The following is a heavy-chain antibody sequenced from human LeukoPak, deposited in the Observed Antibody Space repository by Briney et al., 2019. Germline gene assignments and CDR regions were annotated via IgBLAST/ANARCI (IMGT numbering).Heavy chain of an antibody. CDR1: GFTLSSYE. V-gene: IGHV3-48*03. D-gene: IGHD2-2*01. J-gene: IGHJ4*02. CDR3: ARGFRYCSSTSCHALDY. Sequence: GGSLRLSCAASGFTLSSYEMNWVRQAPGKGLEWVSYISSSGSTIYYADSVKGRFTISRDNAKNSLYLQMNSLRAEDTAVYYCARGFRYCSSTSCHALDYWGQGTLVTVSS. CDR2: ISSSGSTI.